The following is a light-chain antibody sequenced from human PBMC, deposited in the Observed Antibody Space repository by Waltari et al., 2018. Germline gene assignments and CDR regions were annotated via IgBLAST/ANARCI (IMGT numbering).Light chain of an antibody. V-gene: IGKV3-15*01. CDR1: QSVSTN. CDR2: GAS. Sequence: EIVMTQSPATLSVSPGERATLSCRASQSVSTNLAWYQQKPGQAPRLLTYGASTRATGIPTRFSGSGSGTEFTLTISSLQSEDFALYYCQQYNNWPPVTFGQGTRLEIK. J-gene: IGKJ5*01. CDR3: QQYNNWPPVT.